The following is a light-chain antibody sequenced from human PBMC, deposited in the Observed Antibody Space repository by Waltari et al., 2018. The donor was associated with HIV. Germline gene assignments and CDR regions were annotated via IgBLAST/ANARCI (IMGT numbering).Light chain of an antibody. CDR3: SSYTIRTTLE. CDR1: SSDVGTYNY. J-gene: IGLJ2*01. V-gene: IGLV2-14*03. Sequence: QSALTQPASVSGSPGQSITISCTGTSSDVGTYNYVSWYQQHPGEAPKLIIYDVSNRPAGVSNRFSCSKSGNTASLTISGLQAEDEADYYCSSYTIRTTLEFGGGTKLTVL. CDR2: DVS.